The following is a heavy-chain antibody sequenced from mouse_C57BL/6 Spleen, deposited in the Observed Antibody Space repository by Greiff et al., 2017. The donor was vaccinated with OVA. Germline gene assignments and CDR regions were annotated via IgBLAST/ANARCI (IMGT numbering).Heavy chain of an antibody. D-gene: IGHD1-1*02. CDR3: AREDYGVFAY. CDR2: INPYNGDP. Sequence: VQLQQSGPELVKPGDSVKISCKASGYSFTGYFMNWVMQSHGKSLEWIGRINPYNGDPFSNQKFKGKAPLTVDKSSSTAHMELRSLTSEDAAVYYCAREDYGVFAYWGQGTLVTVSA. V-gene: IGHV1-20*01. CDR1: GYSFTGYF. J-gene: IGHJ3*01.